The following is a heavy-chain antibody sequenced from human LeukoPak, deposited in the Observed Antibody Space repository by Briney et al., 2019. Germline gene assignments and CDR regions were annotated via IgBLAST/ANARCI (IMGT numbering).Heavy chain of an antibody. D-gene: IGHD6-19*01. Sequence: PSETLSLTCTVSGGSFSSGSYYWSWIRQPAGKGLEWIGRIYTSGSTNYNPSLKSRVTISVDTSKNQFSLKLSSVTAADTAVYYCARAYSSGWSPYNWFDPWGQGTLVTVSS. CDR1: GGSFSSGSYY. J-gene: IGHJ5*02. V-gene: IGHV4-61*02. CDR2: IYTSGST. CDR3: ARAYSSGWSPYNWFDP.